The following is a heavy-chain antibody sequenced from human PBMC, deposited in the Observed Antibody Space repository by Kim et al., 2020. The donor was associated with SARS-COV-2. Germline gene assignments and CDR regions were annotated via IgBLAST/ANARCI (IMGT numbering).Heavy chain of an antibody. J-gene: IGHJ6*02. CDR2: ST. Sequence: STTYADCVKGRFTISRDNAKNTLHLQMISLRAEDTAVYYCARGYHYGMDVWGQGTTVTVSS. CDR3: ARGYHYGMDV. V-gene: IGHV3-74*01.